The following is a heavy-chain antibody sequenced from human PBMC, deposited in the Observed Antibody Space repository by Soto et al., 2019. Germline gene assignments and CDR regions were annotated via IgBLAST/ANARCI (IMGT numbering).Heavy chain of an antibody. J-gene: IGHJ6*03. CDR2: ISSSGSTI. V-gene: IGHV3-11*01. Sequence: PGGSLRLSCAASGFTFSDYYMSWIRQAPGKGLEWVSYISSSGSTIYYADSVKGRFTISRDNAKNSLYLQMNSLRSDDTAVYYCARGSDVVSMATFYYYYMDVWGKGTTVTVSS. D-gene: IGHD2-21*01. CDR3: ARGSDVVSMATFYYYYMDV. CDR1: GFTFSDYY.